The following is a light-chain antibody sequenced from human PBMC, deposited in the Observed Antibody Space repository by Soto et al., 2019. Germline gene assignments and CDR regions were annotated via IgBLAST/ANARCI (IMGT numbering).Light chain of an antibody. J-gene: IGKJ5*01. CDR3: QQYNNWPFS. CDR2: DVS. Sequence: EIGMTQSPASLSVSPRERVTLSCRAGQGVTTNFAWYQQRSGQSPRLLIYDVSTRATGVPARFSGTGSETDFTLTISGLQSEDSAVYFCQQYNNWPFSFGQGTRLEIK. CDR1: QGVTTN. V-gene: IGKV3-15*01.